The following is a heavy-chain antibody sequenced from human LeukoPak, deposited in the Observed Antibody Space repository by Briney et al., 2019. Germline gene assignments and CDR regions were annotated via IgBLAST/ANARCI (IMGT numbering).Heavy chain of an antibody. V-gene: IGHV1-2*02. CDR1: GYTFTGYY. CDR3: ARESKHDILTGYSSGAFDI. Sequence: GASVKVSCKASGYTFTGYYMHWVRQAPGQGLEWMGWINPNSGGTNYAQKFQGRVTMTRDTSISTAYMELSRLRSDDTAVYYCARESKHDILTGYSSGAFDIWGQGTMVTVSS. J-gene: IGHJ3*02. CDR2: INPNSGGT. D-gene: IGHD3-9*01.